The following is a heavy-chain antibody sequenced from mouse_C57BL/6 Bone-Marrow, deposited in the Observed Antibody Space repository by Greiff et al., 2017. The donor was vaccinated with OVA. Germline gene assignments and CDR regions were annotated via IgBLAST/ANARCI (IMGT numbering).Heavy chain of an antibody. Sequence: EVMLVESGGDLVKPGGSLKLSCAASGFTFSSYGMSWVRQTPDKRLEWVATISSGGSYTYYTDNVKGRFTISRDNATNTLYLQMSSLKSEDKAVDYCARQHYWGYFDVWGTGTTVTVSA. CDR1: GFTFSSYG. J-gene: IGHJ1*03. CDR2: ISSGGSYT. CDR3: ARQHYWGYFDV. D-gene: IGHD1-2*01. V-gene: IGHV5-6*02.